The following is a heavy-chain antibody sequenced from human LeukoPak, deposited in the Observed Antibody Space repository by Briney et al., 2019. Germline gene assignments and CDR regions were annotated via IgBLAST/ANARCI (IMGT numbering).Heavy chain of an antibody. CDR3: ARHVCSSTSCYTGFDY. Sequence: SETLSLTCTVSGGSISSYYWSWIRQPPGKGLEWIGYIYYSGSTNYSPSLKSRVTISVDTSKNQFSLKLSSVTAADTAVYYCARHVCSSTSCYTGFDYWGQGTLVTVSS. J-gene: IGHJ4*02. V-gene: IGHV4-59*08. CDR2: IYYSGST. D-gene: IGHD2-2*02. CDR1: GGSISSYY.